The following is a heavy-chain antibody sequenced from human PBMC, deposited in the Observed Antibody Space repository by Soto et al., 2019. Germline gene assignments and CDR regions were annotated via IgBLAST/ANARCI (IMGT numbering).Heavy chain of an antibody. J-gene: IGHJ5*02. D-gene: IGHD2-2*01. CDR3: SRTRAPSLFDP. CDR2: IDWDDDK. V-gene: IGHV2-70*11. CDR1: GFSLSTSGMC. Sequence: SGPTLVNPTQTLTLTCTVSGFSLSTSGMCVSWIRQPPGKALEGLARIDWDDDKYYSTSLKTRLTISKDSSKNQVVLTMTNMNPVDTATYFGSRTRAPSLFDPWGKGNLVTASS.